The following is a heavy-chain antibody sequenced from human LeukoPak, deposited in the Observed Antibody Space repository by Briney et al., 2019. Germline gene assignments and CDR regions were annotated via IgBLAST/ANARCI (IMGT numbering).Heavy chain of an antibody. CDR3: ARGIGGGDYDY. J-gene: IGHJ4*02. V-gene: IGHV4-39*07. D-gene: IGHD4-17*01. CDR1: GGSISSSSYY. CDR2: IYYSGST. Sequence: SETLSLTCTVSGGSISSSSYYWGWIRQPPGKGLEWIGSIYYSGSTYYNPSLKSRVTKSVDTSKNQFSLKLSSVTAADTAVYYCARGIGGGDYDYWGQGTLVTVSS.